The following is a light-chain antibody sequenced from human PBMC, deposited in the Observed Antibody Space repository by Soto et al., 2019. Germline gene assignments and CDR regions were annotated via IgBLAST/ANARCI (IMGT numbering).Light chain of an antibody. CDR1: QNISNW. J-gene: IGKJ1*01. V-gene: IGKV1-5*03. CDR3: QHYDGFPWT. CDR2: KAS. Sequence: DIQMTQSPSTLSASIGDRVTITCLASQNISNWLAWYQQKPGKAPKLLIYKASSLEGGVPSRFSGSASGTEFTLTISSLQPDDFATYYCQHYDGFPWTFGQGTKVEIK.